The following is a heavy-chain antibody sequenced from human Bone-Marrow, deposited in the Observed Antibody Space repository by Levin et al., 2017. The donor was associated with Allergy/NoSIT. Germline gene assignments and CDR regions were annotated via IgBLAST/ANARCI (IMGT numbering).Heavy chain of an antibody. J-gene: IGHJ6*02. Sequence: GGSLRLSCAASGFTFSSYAMHWVRQAPGKGLEWVAVISYDGSNKYYADSVKGRFTISRDNSKNTLYLQMNSLRAEDTAVYYCARGGSNAAIVTYSYYNFGMDVWGQGTTVTVAS. CDR1: GFTFSSYA. CDR3: ARGGSNAAIVTYSYYNFGMDV. D-gene: IGHD5-18*01. CDR2: ISYDGSNK. V-gene: IGHV3-30*04.